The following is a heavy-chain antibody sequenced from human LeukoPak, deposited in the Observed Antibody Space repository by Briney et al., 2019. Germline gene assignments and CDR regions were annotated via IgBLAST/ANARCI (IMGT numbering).Heavy chain of an antibody. D-gene: IGHD3-22*01. Sequence: PGGSLRLSCAASGFTFSNYDMSWVRLAPGKGLEWVSGISGSGGSTYHADSVKGRFTISRDNSKNTLYLQMNSLRAEDTAVYYCAKELDSSGYFDYWGQGTLVTVSS. CDR2: ISGSGGST. V-gene: IGHV3-23*01. CDR3: AKELDSSGYFDY. CDR1: GFTFSNYD. J-gene: IGHJ4*02.